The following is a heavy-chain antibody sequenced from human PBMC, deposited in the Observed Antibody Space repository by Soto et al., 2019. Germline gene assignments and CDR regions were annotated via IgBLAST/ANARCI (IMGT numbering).Heavy chain of an antibody. CDR3: AKVTSGAVYWYFDL. CDR1: GGTFSSHA. V-gene: IGHV1-69*12. J-gene: IGHJ2*01. Sequence: QVQLVQSGAEVKKPGSSVKVSCKASGGTFSSHAISWVRQAPGQGLEWIGGITPILDTPHYAQKFQGRVTITADESTRTAYMELSSLRSEDTAVYYCAKVTSGAVYWYFDLWGRCTLVTVSS. CDR2: ITPILDTP. D-gene: IGHD2-21*02.